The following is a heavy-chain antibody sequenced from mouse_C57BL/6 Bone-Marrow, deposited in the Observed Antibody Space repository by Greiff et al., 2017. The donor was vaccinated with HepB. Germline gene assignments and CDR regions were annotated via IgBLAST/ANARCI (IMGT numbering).Heavy chain of an antibody. V-gene: IGHV14-4*01. D-gene: IGHD1-1*01. CDR3: TTHGSSSTSSFAY. CDR2: IDPENGDT. CDR1: GFNIKDDY. Sequence: VQLQQSGAELVRPGASVKLSCTASGFNIKDDYMHWVKQRPEQGLEWIGWIDPENGDTEYASKFQGKATITADTSSNTAYLQLSSLTSEDTAVYYCTTHGSSSTSSFAYWGQGPLVTVSA. J-gene: IGHJ3*01.